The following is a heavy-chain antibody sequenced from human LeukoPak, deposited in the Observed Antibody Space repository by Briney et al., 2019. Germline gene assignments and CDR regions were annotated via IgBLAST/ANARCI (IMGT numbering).Heavy chain of an antibody. CDR1: GGTISSHA. J-gene: IGHJ3*02. D-gene: IGHD3-10*01. V-gene: IGHV1-2*02. Sequence: ASVKVSCKASGGTISSHAINWVRQAPGQRLEWMGWINPNTGGTNYAQKFQGRVTMTRNTSISTAYMELSRLRSDDTAMYYCARGHYYYAFDIWGQGTMVTVSS. CDR2: INPNTGGT. CDR3: ARGHYYYAFDI.